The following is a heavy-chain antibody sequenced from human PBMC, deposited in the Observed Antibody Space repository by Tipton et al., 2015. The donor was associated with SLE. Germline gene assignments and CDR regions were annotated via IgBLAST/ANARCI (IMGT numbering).Heavy chain of an antibody. V-gene: IGHV4-4*07. Sequence: TLSLTCTVSGCSISFDYWSWIRQSAGRGLEWIGRIYSSGDRDYNPSLRSRVTMSIDASQNRVSLRLKSVSAADTAVYYCARGSDGEYVRYFDVWGPGTLVTVPS. D-gene: IGHD4-17*01. J-gene: IGHJ2*01. CDR2: IYSSGDR. CDR3: ARGSDGEYVRYFDV. CDR1: GCSISFDY.